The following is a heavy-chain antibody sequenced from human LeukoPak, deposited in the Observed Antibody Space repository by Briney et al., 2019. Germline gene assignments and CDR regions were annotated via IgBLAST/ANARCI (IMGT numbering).Heavy chain of an antibody. CDR2: IWYDGSNK. CDR3: ARDGPWGFVYSFVDTAMGIDWWFDP. J-gene: IGHJ5*02. D-gene: IGHD5-18*01. V-gene: IGHV3-33*01. CDR1: GFTFSSYG. Sequence: PGGSLRLSCAASGFTFSSYGMHWVRQAPGKGLEWVAVIWYDGSNKYYADSVKGRFTISRDNSKNTLYLQMNSLRSEDTAVYYCARDGPWGFVYSFVDTAMGIDWWFDPWGQGTLVTVSS.